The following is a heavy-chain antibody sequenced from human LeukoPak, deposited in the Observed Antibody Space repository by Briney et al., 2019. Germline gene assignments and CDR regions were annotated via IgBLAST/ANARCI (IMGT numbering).Heavy chain of an antibody. D-gene: IGHD3-10*01. Sequence: PGGSLRLSCAASGFTFSSYAMNWVRQAPGKGLEWVSAISGSGGSTYYADSVKGRFTISRDNSKNTLYLQMNSLRAEDTAVYYCAKDAVMVRGVIIILDYWGQGTLVTVSS. V-gene: IGHV3-23*01. CDR1: GFTFSSYA. CDR2: ISGSGGST. CDR3: AKDAVMVRGVIIILDY. J-gene: IGHJ4*02.